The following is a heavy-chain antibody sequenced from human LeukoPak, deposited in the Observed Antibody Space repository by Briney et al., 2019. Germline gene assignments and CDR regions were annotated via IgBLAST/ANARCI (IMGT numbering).Heavy chain of an antibody. Sequence: GGSLRLSCAASGYTFGSYWMYWVRQAPGKGLVWVSRINGDGSATYYADSVKGRFSISRDNPKNTLYLHMHSLRADDTAVYYCAREEEMATNTDYWGQGTLVTVSS. J-gene: IGHJ4*02. CDR1: GYTFGSYW. CDR3: AREEEMATNTDY. V-gene: IGHV3-74*01. CDR2: INGDGSAT. D-gene: IGHD5-24*01.